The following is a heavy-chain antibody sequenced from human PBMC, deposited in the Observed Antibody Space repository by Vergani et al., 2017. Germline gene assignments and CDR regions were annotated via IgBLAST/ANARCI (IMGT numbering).Heavy chain of an antibody. J-gene: IGHJ5*02. CDR2: INHSGRT. V-gene: IGHV4-34*01. CDR3: ARGSGSSGVSWFDP. Sequence: QVQLQEWGAGLLKPSETLSLTCAVYGGSFSGSYWSWIRQPPGKGLEWIGEINHSGRTNYNLSLKSRITISADTSKNQFSLKLSSETAADTAIYYCARGSGSSGVSWFDPWGQGTLVTVSS. CDR1: GGSFSGSY. D-gene: IGHD6-25*01.